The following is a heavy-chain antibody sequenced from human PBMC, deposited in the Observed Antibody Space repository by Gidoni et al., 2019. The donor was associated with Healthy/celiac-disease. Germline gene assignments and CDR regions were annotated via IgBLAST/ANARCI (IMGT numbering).Heavy chain of an antibody. CDR3: ARVVAVAGSWWFDP. J-gene: IGHJ5*02. V-gene: IGHV4-59*01. CDR2: IYYSGST. Sequence: QVQLQESGPGLVKPSETLSLTCPASGGSISSYYWSWIRQPPGKGLEWIGYIYYSGSTNYNPSLKSRVTISVDTSKNQFSLKLSSVTAADTAVYYCARVVAVAGSWWFDPWGQGTLVTVSS. D-gene: IGHD6-19*01. CDR1: GGSISSYY.